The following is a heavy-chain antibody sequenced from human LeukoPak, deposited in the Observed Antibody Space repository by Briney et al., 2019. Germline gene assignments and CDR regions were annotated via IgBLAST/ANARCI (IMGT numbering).Heavy chain of an antibody. CDR2: IKQDGSEK. V-gene: IGHV3-7*01. CDR1: GFTFSSYW. Sequence: GGSLRLSCAASGFTFSSYWMSWVRQAPGKGLEWVANIKQDGSEKYYVDSVKGRFTISRDNAKNSLYLQMNSLRAEDTAVYYCARYGSGSYYGLFDYWGQGTLVTVSS. D-gene: IGHD3-10*01. J-gene: IGHJ4*02. CDR3: ARYGSGSYYGLFDY.